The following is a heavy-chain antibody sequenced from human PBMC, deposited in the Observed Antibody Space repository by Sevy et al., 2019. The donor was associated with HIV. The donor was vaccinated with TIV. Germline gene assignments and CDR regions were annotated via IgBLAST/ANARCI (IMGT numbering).Heavy chain of an antibody. Sequence: GGSLRLSCAASGFTISNYSMSWIRQTPGKGLEWVSTFSFGCGKINYADSVKGRLTISRDDSRNTFYLQMNSLRAEDTAIYYCAREGCTKPHDYWGQGTVVTVSS. CDR1: GFTISNYS. CDR2: FSFGCGKI. D-gene: IGHD2-8*01. J-gene: IGHJ4*02. CDR3: AREGCTKPHDY. V-gene: IGHV3-23*01.